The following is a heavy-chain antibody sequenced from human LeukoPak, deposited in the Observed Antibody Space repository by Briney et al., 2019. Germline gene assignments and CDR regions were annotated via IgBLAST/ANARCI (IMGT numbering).Heavy chain of an antibody. Sequence: PSETLSLTCTVSGYSISSGYYWGWIRQPPGKGLEWIGSIYHSGSTYYNPSLKSRVTISVDTSKNQFSLKLSSVTAADTAVYYCARGVVATIYDYYYYYMDVWGKGTTVTISS. CDR1: GYSISSGYY. D-gene: IGHD5-12*01. V-gene: IGHV4-38-2*02. CDR3: ARGVVATIYDYYYYYMDV. CDR2: IYHSGST. J-gene: IGHJ6*03.